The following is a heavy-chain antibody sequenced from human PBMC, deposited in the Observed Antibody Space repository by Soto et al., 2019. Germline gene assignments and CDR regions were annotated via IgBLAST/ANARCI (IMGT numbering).Heavy chain of an antibody. Sequence: QVQLVQSGAEVKKPGASVKVSCKASGYTFTSYSIHWVRQAPGQGLEWMGKINPSGGRKYAQKFQGRVTMTRDTSTSTVYMELSSLRSEDTAVYYCARELYSSTWSTGGAFDIWGQGTVVTVSS. CDR3: ARELYSSTWSTGGAFDI. J-gene: IGHJ3*02. CDR2: INPSGGRK. D-gene: IGHD6-13*01. CDR1: GYTFTSYS. V-gene: IGHV1-46*01.